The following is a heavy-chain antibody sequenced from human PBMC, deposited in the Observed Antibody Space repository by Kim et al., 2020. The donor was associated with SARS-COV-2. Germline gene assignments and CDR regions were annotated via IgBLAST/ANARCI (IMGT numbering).Heavy chain of an antibody. CDR2: ISGSGGST. J-gene: IGHJ6*02. Sequence: GGSLRLSCAASGFTFSSYAMSWVRQAPGKGLEWVSAISGSGGSTYYADSVKGRFTISRDNTKNTLYLQMNSLRAEDTAVYYCAIDVGYGDYNGDCYGMDVWGQGTTVTVSS. V-gene: IGHV3-23*01. D-gene: IGHD4-17*01. CDR1: GFTFSSYA. CDR3: AIDVGYGDYNGDCYGMDV.